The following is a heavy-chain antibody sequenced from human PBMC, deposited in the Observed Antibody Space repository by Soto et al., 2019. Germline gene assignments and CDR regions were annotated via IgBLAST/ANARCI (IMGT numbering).Heavy chain of an antibody. V-gene: IGHV4-34*01. D-gene: IGHD2-2*02. J-gene: IGHJ4*02. Sequence: QVQLQQWGAGLLKPSETLSLTCAVYGGSFSGYYWSWIRQRPGKGLEWLGEVNHSVSTNYNPPLKTPVTIQVDTSKNQFALKLSSVTAADTAVYYCARCPARKKLLYGAAFHYWGQGTLVTVSS. CDR3: ARCPARKKLLYGAAFHY. CDR2: VNHSVST. CDR1: GGSFSGYY.